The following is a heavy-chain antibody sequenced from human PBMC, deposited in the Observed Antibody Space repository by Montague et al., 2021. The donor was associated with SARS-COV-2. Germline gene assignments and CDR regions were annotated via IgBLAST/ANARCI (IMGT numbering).Heavy chain of an antibody. Sequence: SLRLSFSASGFTFSSYWMHWVRQAPGTGLVWVSRVKGNRSRISYADSVKGRFTISRDNAKNTLYLQMNSLRAEDTAVYFCARGYFPVGESENCGSYGMDVWGQGTTVTVSS. CDR1: GFTFSSYW. CDR3: ARGYFPVGESENCGSYGMDV. V-gene: IGHV3-74*01. J-gene: IGHJ6*02. CDR2: VKGNRSRI. D-gene: IGHD4-23*01.